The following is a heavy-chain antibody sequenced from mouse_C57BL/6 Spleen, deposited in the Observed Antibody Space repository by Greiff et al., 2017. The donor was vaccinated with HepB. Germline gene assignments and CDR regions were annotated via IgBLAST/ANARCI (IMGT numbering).Heavy chain of an antibody. Sequence: GGGLVQPKGSLKLSCAASGFSFNTYAMNWVRQAPGKGLEWVARIRSKSNNYATYYADSVKDRFTISRDDSESMLYLQMNNLKTEDTAMYYCVRHPDYYGSSLYAMDYWGQGTSVTVSS. CDR1: GFSFNTYA. J-gene: IGHJ4*01. CDR3: VRHPDYYGSSLYAMDY. D-gene: IGHD1-1*01. V-gene: IGHV10-1*01. CDR2: IRSKSNNYAT.